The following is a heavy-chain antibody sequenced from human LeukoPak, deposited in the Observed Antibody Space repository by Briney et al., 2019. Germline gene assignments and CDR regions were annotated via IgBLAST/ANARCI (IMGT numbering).Heavy chain of an antibody. Sequence: PGGSLRLSCAASGFSLNNHVMRWVRQAPGRGLEWVSGIRGDDSAYYADSVKARFTLSSNKSTPYLQMYSLRADDTALYYCARESLYTNVWSFGPKKKSHYCMDVWGKGTRVTVSS. CDR1: GFSLNNHV. CDR3: ARESLYTNVWSFGPKKKSHYCMDV. J-gene: IGHJ6*03. V-gene: IGHV3-23*01. D-gene: IGHD3-3*01. CDR2: IRGDDSA.